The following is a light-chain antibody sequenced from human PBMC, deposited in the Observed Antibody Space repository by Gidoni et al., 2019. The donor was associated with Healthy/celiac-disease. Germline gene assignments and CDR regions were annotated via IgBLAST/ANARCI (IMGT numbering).Light chain of an antibody. CDR3: QQYGSSPLT. J-gene: IGKJ2*01. CDR1: QSVSSSY. CDR2: GAS. V-gene: IGKV3-20*01. Sequence: EIVLTQSPGTLSLSPGERATLSCRASQSVSSSYLAWYQQKPGQAPMLLIYGASSRATGIPHRFSGGGSGTDFTLTISRLEPVDFAVYYCQQYGSSPLTFGQGTKLDIK.